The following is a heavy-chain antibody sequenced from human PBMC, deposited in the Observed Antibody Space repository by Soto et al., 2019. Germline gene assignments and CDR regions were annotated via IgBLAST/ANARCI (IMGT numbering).Heavy chain of an antibody. V-gene: IGHV1-8*01. D-gene: IGHD3-10*01. J-gene: IGHJ6*02. CDR3: RGMDV. Sequence: ASVKVSCKASGYTFTSYYLNWVRQATGQGLEWMGWMNPNSGNTGYAQKFQGRVTKNQFSLHLYSVTPEDTAVYYCTGITWFRGMDVWGQGTPVTVSS. CDR2: MNPNSGNT. CDR1: GYTFTSYY.